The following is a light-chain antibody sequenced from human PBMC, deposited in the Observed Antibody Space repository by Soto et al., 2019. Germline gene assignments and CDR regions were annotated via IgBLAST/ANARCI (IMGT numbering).Light chain of an antibody. CDR3: QTWDTGIVL. Sequence: QPVLTQSPSASASLGASVKLTCTLSSGHSNYAIAWHQQLPEKGPRYLMKVNSDGSHSKGDGIPDRFSGSSSGAERYLTISSLQSEDEAVYYCQTWDTGIVLFGGGTQLTVL. CDR1: SGHSNYA. CDR2: VNSDGSH. V-gene: IGLV4-69*01. J-gene: IGLJ2*01.